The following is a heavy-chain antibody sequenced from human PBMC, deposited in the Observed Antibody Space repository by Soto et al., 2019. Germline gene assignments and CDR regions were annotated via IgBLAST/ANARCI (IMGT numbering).Heavy chain of an antibody. V-gene: IGHV1-8*01. D-gene: IGHD3-16*01. CDR1: GYTFTSYD. J-gene: IGHJ5*02. CDR2: MNPKSGNT. Sequence: QVQLVQSGAEVKKPGASVKVSCKASGYTFTSYDINWVRLATGQGREWMGWMNPKSGNTAYAQKLQGRVTMTRNTSISTAYMELSSLRSEDTAVYYCARLKQDYAVAWGQGTLVTVSS. CDR3: ARLKQDYAVA.